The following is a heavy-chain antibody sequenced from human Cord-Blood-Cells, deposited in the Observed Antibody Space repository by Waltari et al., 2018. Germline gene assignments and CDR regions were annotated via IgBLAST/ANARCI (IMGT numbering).Heavy chain of an antibody. CDR1: GGSFSGYY. D-gene: IGHD6-19*01. CDR3: ARGIAVAGTGAYWFDP. V-gene: IGHV4-34*01. CDR2: INHMEST. Sequence: QVQLQQWGAGLLKPSETLSLTCAVYGGSFSGYYWSWIRQPPGKGLEWIGEINHMESTNYNPSLKSRVTISVDTSKNQFSLKLGSVTAADTAVYYCARGIAVAGTGAYWFDPWGQGTLVTVSS. J-gene: IGHJ5*02.